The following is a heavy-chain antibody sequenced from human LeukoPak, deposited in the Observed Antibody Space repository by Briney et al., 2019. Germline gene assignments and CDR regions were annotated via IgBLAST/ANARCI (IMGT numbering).Heavy chain of an antibody. CDR1: GFTFSSYA. CDR3: AKDRGSSGYYPYFDY. Sequence: GGSLRLSCAASGFTFSSYAMSWVRQAPGKGLEWVSAISGSGGSTYYADSVKGRFTISRDNSKNTLYLQTNSLRAEDTAVYYCAKDRGSSGYYPYFDYWGQGTLVTVSS. V-gene: IGHV3-23*01. J-gene: IGHJ4*02. D-gene: IGHD3-22*01. CDR2: ISGSGGST.